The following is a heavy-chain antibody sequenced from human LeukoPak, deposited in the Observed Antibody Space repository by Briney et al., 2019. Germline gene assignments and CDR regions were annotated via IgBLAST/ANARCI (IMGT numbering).Heavy chain of an antibody. J-gene: IGHJ2*01. CDR1: GGSISSGSHY. V-gene: IGHV4-61*10. D-gene: IGHD4-17*01. CDR2: INHSGST. CDR3: ARGRMPTVTTWSRRWHFDL. Sequence: ETLSLTCTVSGGSISSGSHYWSWIRQPAGKGLEWIGEINHSGSTNYNPSLKSRVTISVDTSKNQFSLKLSSVTAADTAVYYCARGRMPTVTTWSRRWHFDLWGRGTLVTVSS.